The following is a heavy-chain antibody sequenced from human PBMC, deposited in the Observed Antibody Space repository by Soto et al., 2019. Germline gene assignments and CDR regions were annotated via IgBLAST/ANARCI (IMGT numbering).Heavy chain of an antibody. V-gene: IGHV4-34*01. CDR1: GGSFSEYY. J-gene: IGHJ4*02. CDR3: ARGRIMAQSSLHFDS. Sequence: SETLSLTCGVYGGSFSEYYWSWIRQPPGKGLEWIAEINHSGSTYYNPSLKSRVTISVGTSKNQFSLKLSSVTGADTALYFCARGRIMAQSSLHFDSWGQGTLVTVSS. D-gene: IGHD3-9*01. CDR2: INHSGST.